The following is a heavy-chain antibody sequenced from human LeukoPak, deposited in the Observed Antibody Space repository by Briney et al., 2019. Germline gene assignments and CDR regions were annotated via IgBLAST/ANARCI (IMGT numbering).Heavy chain of an antibody. CDR2: ISSSSSYT. CDR1: GFTFSDYY. Sequence: PGGSLRLSCAASGFTFSDYYMSWIRQAPGKGLEWVSYISSSSSYTNYADSVKGRFTISRDNAKNSLYLQMNSLRAEDTAVYYCARGSPYGDLYFDYWGQGTLVTVSS. D-gene: IGHD4-17*01. CDR3: ARGSPYGDLYFDY. V-gene: IGHV3-11*05. J-gene: IGHJ4*02.